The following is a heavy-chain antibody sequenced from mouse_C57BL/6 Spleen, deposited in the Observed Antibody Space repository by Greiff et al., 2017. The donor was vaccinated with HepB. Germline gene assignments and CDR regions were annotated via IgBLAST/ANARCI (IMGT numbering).Heavy chain of an antibody. J-gene: IGHJ3*01. CDR2: ISDGGSYT. CDR3: AGGDYGCWFAY. CDR1: GFTFSSYA. D-gene: IGHD1-1*01. Sequence: EVQLVESGGGLVKPGGSLKLSCAASGFTFSSYAMSWVRQTPEKRLEWVATISDGGSYTYYPDNVKGRFTISRDNAKNNLYLQMRHLKSEDTAMYYCAGGDYGCWFAYWGQGTLVTVSA. V-gene: IGHV5-4*01.